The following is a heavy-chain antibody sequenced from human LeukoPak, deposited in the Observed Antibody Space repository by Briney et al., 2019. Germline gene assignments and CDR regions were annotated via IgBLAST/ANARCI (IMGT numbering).Heavy chain of an antibody. CDR2: INHSGST. V-gene: IGHV4-34*01. J-gene: IGHJ3*02. Sequence: SETLSLTCAVYGGSFSGYYWSWIRKPPGRGLGWIGEINHSGSTNYNPSLKSRVTISVDTSKNQFSLKLSSVTAADTAVYYCARGVRVRGVATDAFDIWGQGTMVTVSS. CDR3: ARGVRVRGVATDAFDI. D-gene: IGHD3-10*01. CDR1: GGSFSGYY.